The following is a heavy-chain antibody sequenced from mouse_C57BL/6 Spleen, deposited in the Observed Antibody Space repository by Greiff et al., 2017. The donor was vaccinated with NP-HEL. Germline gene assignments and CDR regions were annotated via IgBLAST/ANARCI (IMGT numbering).Heavy chain of an antibody. D-gene: IGHD4-1*01. V-gene: IGHV5-12*01. CDR2: ISNGGGST. J-gene: IGHJ1*03. CDR3: ARHGRTGTGYFDV. CDR1: GFTFSDYY. Sequence: EVKLMESGGGLVQPGGSLKLSCAASGFTFSDYYMYWVRQTPEKRLEWVAYISNGGGSTYYPDTVKGRFTISRDNAKNTLYLQMSLLKSEDTAMYYCARHGRTGTGYFDVWGTGTTVSVSS.